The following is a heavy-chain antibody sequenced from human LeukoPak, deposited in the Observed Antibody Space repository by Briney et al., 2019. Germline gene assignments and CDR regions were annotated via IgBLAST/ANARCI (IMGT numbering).Heavy chain of an antibody. V-gene: IGHV1-18*01. CDR3: ARTMAIFGVVTISFDY. CDR2: ISAYNGNT. CDR1: GYTFTSYG. Sequence: ASVKVSCKXSGYTFTSYGISWVRQAPGQGLEWMGWISAYNGNTNYAQKLQGRVTMTTDTSTSTAYMELRSLRSDDTAVYYCARTMAIFGVVTISFDYWGQGTLVTVSS. J-gene: IGHJ4*02. D-gene: IGHD3-3*01.